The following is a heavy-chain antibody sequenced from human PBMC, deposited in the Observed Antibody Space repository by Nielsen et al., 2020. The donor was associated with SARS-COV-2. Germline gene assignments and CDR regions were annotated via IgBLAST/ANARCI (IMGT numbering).Heavy chain of an antibody. D-gene: IGHD1-14*01. Sequence: GESLKISCAASGFTFSSYGMHWVRQAPGKGLEWVAVIWYDGSNKYYADSVKGRFTISRDNAKNTLYLQMNSLTVEDTAVYYCASLTTSWGQGTLVTVSS. CDR2: IWYDGSNK. CDR3: ASLTTS. J-gene: IGHJ4*02. CDR1: GFTFSSYG. V-gene: IGHV3-33*03.